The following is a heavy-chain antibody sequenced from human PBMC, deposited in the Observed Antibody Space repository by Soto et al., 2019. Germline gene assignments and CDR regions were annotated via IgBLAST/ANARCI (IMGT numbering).Heavy chain of an antibody. D-gene: IGHD3-3*01. CDR2: ISGSGGST. V-gene: IGHV3-23*01. CDR3: AKDGRGIYDFWSGYSYYGMDV. CDR1: GFTFGSYA. J-gene: IGHJ6*02. Sequence: GGSLRLSCAASGFTFGSYAMSWVRQAPGKGLEWVSAISGSGGSTYYADSVKGRFTISRDNSKNTLYLQMNSLRAEDTAVYYCAKDGRGIYDFWSGYSYYGMDVWGQGTTVTVSS.